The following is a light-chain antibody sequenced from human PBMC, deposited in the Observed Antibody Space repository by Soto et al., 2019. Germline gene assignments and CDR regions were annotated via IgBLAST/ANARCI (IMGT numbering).Light chain of an antibody. CDR3: QQRHMWPIT. V-gene: IGKV3-11*01. Sequence: EILLTQSPGALSLSPGERATLSCRASQSFRGLLAWYQQKPGQAPRLLIYDAYNRATGIPPRFSGSGSGTDFTLTISSLEPEDSAVYYCQQRHMWPITFGQGTRLEIK. CDR1: QSFRGL. J-gene: IGKJ5*01. CDR2: DAY.